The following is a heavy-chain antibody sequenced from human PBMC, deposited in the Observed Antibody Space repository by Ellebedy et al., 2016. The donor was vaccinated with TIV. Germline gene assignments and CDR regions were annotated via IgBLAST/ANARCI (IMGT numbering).Heavy chain of an antibody. D-gene: IGHD2-15*01. CDR3: ARAGGYCSGGSCYEPFDY. Sequence: AASVKVSCKASGYTFTGYYMHWVRQAPGQGLEWMGWINPNSGGTNYAQKFQGWVTMTRDPSTSTVYMELSSLRSEETAVYYCARAGGYCSGGSCYEPFDYWGQGTLVTVSS. V-gene: IGHV1-2*04. CDR2: INPNSGGT. CDR1: GYTFTGYY. J-gene: IGHJ4*02.